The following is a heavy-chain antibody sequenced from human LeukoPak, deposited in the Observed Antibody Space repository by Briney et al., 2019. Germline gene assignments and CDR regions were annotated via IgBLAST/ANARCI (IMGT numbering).Heavy chain of an antibody. CDR3: ARDQRSGDYWFDP. CDR2: IYYTGST. J-gene: IGHJ5*02. Sequence: PSETLSLTCTASGYTISSYYWRWIRQPPGKGLEWIGYIYYTGSTNYNPSLKSRVTISVDTSKNQFSLKLSSVTAADTAVYYCARDQRSGDYWFDPRGQGTLVTVSS. CDR1: GYTISSYY. D-gene: IGHD4-17*01. V-gene: IGHV4-59*01.